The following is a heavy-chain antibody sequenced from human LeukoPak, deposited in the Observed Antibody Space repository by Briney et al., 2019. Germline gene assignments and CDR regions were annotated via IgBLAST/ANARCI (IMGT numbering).Heavy chain of an antibody. CDR3: AGGLYQLLPPGFDY. V-gene: IGHV4-30-4*08. D-gene: IGHD2-2*01. CDR1: GGSISSGDYY. Sequence: LSLTCTVSGGSISSGDYYWSWIRQPPGKGLEWIGYIYYSGSTYYNPSLKSRVTISVDTSKNQFSLKLSPVTAADTAVYYCAGGLYQLLPPGFDYWGQGTLVTVSS. J-gene: IGHJ4*02. CDR2: IYYSGST.